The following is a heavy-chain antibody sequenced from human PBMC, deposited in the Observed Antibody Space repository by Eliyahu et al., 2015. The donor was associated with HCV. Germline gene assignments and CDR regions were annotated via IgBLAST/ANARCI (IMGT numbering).Heavy chain of an antibody. CDR1: V. J-gene: IGHJ6*02. Sequence: VMHWVRQAPGKGLEWVSGISWNSGRIDYADSVKGRFTMSRDNAKNSLYLQMNSLRPEDTALYYCAKDIVATIEDYHYFGMDVWGQGTTVTVSS. D-gene: IGHD5-12*01. CDR2: ISWNSGRI. V-gene: IGHV3-9*01. CDR3: AKDIVATIEDYHYFGMDV.